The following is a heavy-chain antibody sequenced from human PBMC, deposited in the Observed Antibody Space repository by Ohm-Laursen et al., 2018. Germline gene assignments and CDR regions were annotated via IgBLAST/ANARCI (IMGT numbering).Heavy chain of an antibody. Sequence: SLRLSCTASGFTFSSYSMNWVRQAPGKGLEWVSSISSSSSYIYYADSVKGRFTISRDNAKNSLYLQMNSLRAEDTAVYYCARADSSGYFDYWGQGTLVTVSS. V-gene: IGHV3-21*01. J-gene: IGHJ4*02. CDR2: ISSSSSYI. CDR1: GFTFSSYS. D-gene: IGHD3-22*01. CDR3: ARADSSGYFDY.